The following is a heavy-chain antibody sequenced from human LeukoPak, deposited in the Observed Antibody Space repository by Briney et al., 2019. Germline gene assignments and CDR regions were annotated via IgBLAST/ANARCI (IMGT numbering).Heavy chain of an antibody. CDR2: IYYSGST. V-gene: IGHV4-59*01. D-gene: IGHD1-26*01. J-gene: IGHJ5*02. CDR1: GGSISSYY. CDR3: ARYRGIVGASLNWFDP. Sequence: PSETLSLTCTVSGGSISSYYWSWIRQPPGKGLEWIGYIYYSGSTNYNPSLKSRVTISVDTSKNQFSLKLSSVTAADTAVYYCARYRGIVGASLNWFDPWGQGTLVTVSS.